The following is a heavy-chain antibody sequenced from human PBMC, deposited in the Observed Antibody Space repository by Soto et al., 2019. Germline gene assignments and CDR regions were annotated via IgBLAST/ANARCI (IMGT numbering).Heavy chain of an antibody. CDR1: GGSFSGYY. CDR2: INHSGST. J-gene: IGHJ5*02. Sequence: QVQLQQWGAGLLKPSETLSLTCAVYGGSFSGYYWSWIRQPPGKGLEWIGEINHSGSTNYNPSLKSRVTISVDPSKNQFSLKLSSVTAADTAVYYCARGRRNWFDPWGQGTLVTVSS. CDR3: ARGRRNWFDP. V-gene: IGHV4-34*01.